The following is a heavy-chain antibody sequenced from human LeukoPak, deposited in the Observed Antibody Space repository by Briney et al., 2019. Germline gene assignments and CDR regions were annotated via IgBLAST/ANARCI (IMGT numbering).Heavy chain of an antibody. CDR3: TRAVGLGPGAHFDQ. J-gene: IGHJ4*02. CDR2: IPTSGISV. CDR1: GFSFSRYY. D-gene: IGHD1-26*01. Sequence: GGSLRLSCAASGFSFSRYYMSWVRQTPGKALEWISYIPTSGISVQYADSVRGRFTASRDDAKNSLHLQMDSLRVEDTAVYYCTRAVGLGPGAHFDQWGQGALVIVSS. V-gene: IGHV3-11*01.